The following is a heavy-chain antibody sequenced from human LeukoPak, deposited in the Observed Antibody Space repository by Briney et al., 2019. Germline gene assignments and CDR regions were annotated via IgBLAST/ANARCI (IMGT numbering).Heavy chain of an antibody. D-gene: IGHD6-19*01. J-gene: IGHJ3*02. CDR3: ARRMAGNDAFDI. Sequence: SETLSLTCTGSGGSISSYYWSWIRQPPGKGLEWIGYIYYSGSTNYNPSLKSRVTISVDTSKNQFSLKLSSVTAADTAVYYCARRMAGNDAFDIWGKGTMVTVSS. CDR2: IYYSGST. V-gene: IGHV4-59*08. CDR1: GGSISSYY.